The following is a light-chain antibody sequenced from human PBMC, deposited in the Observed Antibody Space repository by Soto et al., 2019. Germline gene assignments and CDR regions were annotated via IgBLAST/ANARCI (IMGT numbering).Light chain of an antibody. CDR1: QSVRTN. J-gene: IGKJ1*01. CDR3: QQYNDNWPT. Sequence: EIVMTQSPATLSVSPGERVTLSCRASQSVRTNLAWYQHRPGQAPRLLIYGASNRATSFPARFSGGGSGTEFTLTISSLQSEDFAVYYCQQYNDNWPTFGQGTKVDIK. V-gene: IGKV3-15*01. CDR2: GAS.